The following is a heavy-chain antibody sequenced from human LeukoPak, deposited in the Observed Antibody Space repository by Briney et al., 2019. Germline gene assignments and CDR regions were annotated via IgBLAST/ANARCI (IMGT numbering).Heavy chain of an antibody. CDR1: GFTFSSYW. J-gene: IGHJ4*02. CDR3: ARAPTVTTGSIDY. V-gene: IGHV3-7*03. Sequence: GGSLRLSCATSGFTFSSYWMSWVRQAPGKGLEWVANIKQDGSEKYYVDSVKGRFTISRDNAKNSLYLQMNSLRAEDTAVYYCARAPTVTTGSIDYWGQGTLVTVSS. D-gene: IGHD4-17*01. CDR2: IKQDGSEK.